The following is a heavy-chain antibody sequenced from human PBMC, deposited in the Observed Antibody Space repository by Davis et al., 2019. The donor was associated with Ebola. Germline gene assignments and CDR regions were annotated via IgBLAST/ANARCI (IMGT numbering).Heavy chain of an antibody. J-gene: IGHJ4*02. D-gene: IGHD6-13*01. Sequence: GESLKISCKGSGYSFTSYWIGWVRQLPGKGLEWMGIIYPGDSDTRYSPSFQGQVTISADKSISTAYLQWSSLKASDTAMYYCASFGSSSWFGFDYWGQGTLVTVSS. V-gene: IGHV5-51*01. CDR1: GYSFTSYW. CDR2: IYPGDSDT. CDR3: ASFGSSSWFGFDY.